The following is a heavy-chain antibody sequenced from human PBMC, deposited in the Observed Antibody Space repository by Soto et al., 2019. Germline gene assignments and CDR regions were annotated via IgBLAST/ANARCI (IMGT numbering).Heavy chain of an antibody. J-gene: IGHJ4*02. CDR3: ARGPTDYYDTSGNYFLDY. V-gene: IGHV1-18*01. CDR1: GYTFTTYG. Sequence: QVQLVQSGAEVKKPGASVKVSCKASGYTFTTYGMSWVRQAPGQGLDWMGWISTYNGNTKYAERLQGRVTMTTDTTTSTAYMELRSLTSDDTAVYYCARGPTDYYDTSGNYFLDYWGQGTLVTVSS. D-gene: IGHD3-22*01. CDR2: ISTYNGNT.